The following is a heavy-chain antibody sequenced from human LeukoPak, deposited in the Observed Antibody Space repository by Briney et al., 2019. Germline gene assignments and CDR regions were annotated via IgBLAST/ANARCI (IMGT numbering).Heavy chain of an antibody. CDR1: GFTFSSYW. CDR2: IKQDGSEK. V-gene: IGHV3-7*01. CDR3: ARDGRWINYYDGSSPV. D-gene: IGHD3-22*01. Sequence: PGGSLRLSCAASGFTFSSYWMSWVRQAPGKGLEWVANIKQDGSEKYYVDSVKGRFTISRDNAKNSLYLQMSSLRVEDTAVYYCARDGRWINYYDGSSPVWGQGTLVTVSS. J-gene: IGHJ4*02.